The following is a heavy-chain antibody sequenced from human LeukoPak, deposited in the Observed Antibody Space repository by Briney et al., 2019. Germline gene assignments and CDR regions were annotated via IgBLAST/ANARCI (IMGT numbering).Heavy chain of an antibody. CDR1: GGTFSSYA. Sequence: GASVKVSCKASGGTFSSYAISWVRQAPGQGLEWMGGIIPIFGTANYAQKFQGRVTITADESTSTAYMELSSLRSEDTAVYYCARGGLIAVAGNWFDPWGQGTLVTVSS. J-gene: IGHJ5*02. CDR3: ARGGLIAVAGNWFDP. V-gene: IGHV1-69*13. CDR2: IIPIFGTA. D-gene: IGHD6-19*01.